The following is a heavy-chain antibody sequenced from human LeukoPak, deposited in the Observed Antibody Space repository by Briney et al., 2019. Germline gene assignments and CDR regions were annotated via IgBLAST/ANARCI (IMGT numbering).Heavy chain of an antibody. Sequence: SETLSLTCTVSGGSIRSTSYHWGWIRQPPGKGLEWIGSIYHSGATYYSPTLESRVTISVDTSKNQFSLKLSSVTATDTSIYYCAKYTGATTWGQGTLVTVSS. J-gene: IGHJ5*02. CDR1: GGSIRSTSYH. CDR2: IYHSGAT. D-gene: IGHD1-14*01. CDR3: AKYTGATT. V-gene: IGHV4-39*01.